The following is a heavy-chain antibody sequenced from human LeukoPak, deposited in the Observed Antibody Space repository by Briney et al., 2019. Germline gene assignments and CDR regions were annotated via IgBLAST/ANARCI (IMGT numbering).Heavy chain of an antibody. CDR1: GDSIRTNY. CDR3: ARDRGSGNYDY. J-gene: IGHJ4*02. V-gene: IGHV4-4*07. Sequence: SETLSLTCTVSGDSIRTNYWNWIRQPAGKGLEWIGRIQPSGNTNYNPSLKSRLTLSVDTSKNHFSLKLTSVTAADTAVYYCARDRGSGNYDYWGQGTLVTVSS. CDR2: IQPSGNT. D-gene: IGHD1-26*01.